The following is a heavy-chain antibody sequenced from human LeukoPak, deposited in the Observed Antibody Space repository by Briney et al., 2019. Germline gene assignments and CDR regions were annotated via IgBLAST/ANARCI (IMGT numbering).Heavy chain of an antibody. D-gene: IGHD3-9*01. CDR1: GFRFGDYY. Sequence: GGSLRLSCEASGFRFGDYYMAWIRQAPGKGLEWISWMSSRSGTTQYAGSVKGRFTISRDNAMNSLYLQMNSLTAEDTAVYYCATDGTPERITIFSHYFDSWGQGTLVTVSS. V-gene: IGHV3-11*01. CDR3: ATDGTPERITIFSHYFDS. CDR2: MSSRSGTT. J-gene: IGHJ4*02.